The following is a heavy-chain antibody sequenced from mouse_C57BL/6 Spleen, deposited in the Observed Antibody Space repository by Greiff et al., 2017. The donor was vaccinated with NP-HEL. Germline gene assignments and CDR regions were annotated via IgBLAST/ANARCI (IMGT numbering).Heavy chain of an antibody. V-gene: IGHV1-69*01. J-gene: IGHJ4*01. CDR1: GYTFTSYW. CDR2: IDPSDSYT. CDR3: ARTRDYYAMDY. Sequence: QVQLQQPGAELVMPGASVKLSCKASGYTFTSYWMPWVKQRPGQGLEWIGEIDPSDSYTNYNQKFKGKSTLTVDKSSSTAYMQLSSLTSEDSAVYYCARTRDYYAMDYWGQGTSVTVSS.